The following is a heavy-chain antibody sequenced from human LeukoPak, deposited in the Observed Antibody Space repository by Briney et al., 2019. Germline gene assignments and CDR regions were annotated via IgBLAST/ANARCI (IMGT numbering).Heavy chain of an antibody. CDR3: ATVPEGDRDY. Sequence: GGSLRLSCAASGLNFNSYGIHWVRQAPGKGLEWVAVIWYGGTNEYYADSVKGRLTFSRDKSKNTLYLHMNSLRVEDSAVYYCATVPEGDRDYWGQGTLVTVSS. D-gene: IGHD2-21*02. CDR1: GLNFNSYG. V-gene: IGHV3-33*01. CDR2: IWYGGTNE. J-gene: IGHJ4*02.